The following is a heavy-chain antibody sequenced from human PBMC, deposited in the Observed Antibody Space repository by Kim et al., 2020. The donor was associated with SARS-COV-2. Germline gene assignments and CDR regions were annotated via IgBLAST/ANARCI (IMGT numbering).Heavy chain of an antibody. CDR3: AKDQAGSWFDY. CDR2: IWYDGSNK. V-gene: IGHV3-33*06. J-gene: IGHJ4*02. D-gene: IGHD6-13*01. Sequence: GGSLRLSCAASGFTFSSYAMHWVRQAPGKGLEWVAVIWYDGSNKYYADSVKGRFTISRDNSKNTLYLQMNSLRAEDTAVYYCAKDQAGSWFDYWGQGTLVTVSS. CDR1: GFTFSSYA.